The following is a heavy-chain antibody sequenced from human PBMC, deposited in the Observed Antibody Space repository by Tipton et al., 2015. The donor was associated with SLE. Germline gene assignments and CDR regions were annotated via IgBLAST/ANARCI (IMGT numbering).Heavy chain of an antibody. D-gene: IGHD2-15*01. CDR2: INPSGGST. CDR3: ARVLRSGAYFDY. J-gene: IGHJ4*02. CDR1: GYTFTSYY. Sequence: QSGAEVKKPGASVKVSCMASGYTFTSYYMHWVRQAPGQGLEWMGIINPSGGSTSYAQKFQGRVTMTRDTSTSTVYMELSSLRSEDTAVYYCARVLRSGAYFDYWGQGTLVTVSS. V-gene: IGHV1-46*01.